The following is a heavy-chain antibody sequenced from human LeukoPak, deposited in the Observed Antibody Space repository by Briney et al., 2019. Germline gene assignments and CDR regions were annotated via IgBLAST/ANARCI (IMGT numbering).Heavy chain of an antibody. Sequence: GGSLRLSCAASGFTFSSYDMHWVRQATGKGLEWVSAIGTAGDTYYPGSVKGRFTISRENAKNSLYLQMNSLRAGDTAVYYCARLCSGGSCHDAFDIWGQGTMVTVSS. CDR2: IGTAGDT. CDR3: ARLCSGGSCHDAFDI. J-gene: IGHJ3*02. CDR1: GFTFSSYD. V-gene: IGHV3-13*01. D-gene: IGHD2-15*01.